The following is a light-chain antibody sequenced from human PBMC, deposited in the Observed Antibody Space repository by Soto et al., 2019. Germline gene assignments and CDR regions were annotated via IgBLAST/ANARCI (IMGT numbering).Light chain of an antibody. J-gene: IGKJ5*01. V-gene: IGKV3-20*01. CDR3: QQYGSSIT. CDR2: GAS. Sequence: EIVLTQSPGTLSLSPGERATLSCRASQSVSSSYLAWYQQKPGQAPRLLIYGASISATGIPDRFSGSGSGTDFTLTISRLEPEDFAVYYCQQYGSSITFGQGTRLESK. CDR1: QSVSSSY.